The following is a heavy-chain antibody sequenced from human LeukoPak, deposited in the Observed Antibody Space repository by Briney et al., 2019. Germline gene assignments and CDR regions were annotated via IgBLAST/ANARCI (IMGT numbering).Heavy chain of an antibody. CDR3: ARGGLYCSSTSCYGIEY. D-gene: IGHD2-2*01. CDR2: ISAYNGNT. Sequence: GASAKVSCKAAGYTFTSYGISWVRQAPGQGLEWMGWISAYNGNTNYAQKLQGRVTMTTDTSTSTVYMELRSLRSDDTAVYYCARGGLYCSSTSCYGIEYRGQGTLVTVSS. V-gene: IGHV1-18*04. J-gene: IGHJ4*02. CDR1: GYTFTSYG.